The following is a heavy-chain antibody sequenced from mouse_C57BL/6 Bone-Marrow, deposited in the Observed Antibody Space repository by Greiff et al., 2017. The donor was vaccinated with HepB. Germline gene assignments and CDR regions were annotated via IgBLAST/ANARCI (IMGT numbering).Heavy chain of an antibody. Sequence: EVHLVESGGGLVKPGGSLKHSCAASGFTFSSYAMSWVRQTPEKRLEWVATISDGGSYTYYPDNVKGRFTISRDNAKNNLYLQMSHLKSEDTAMYYCARVITTVVEAMDYWGQGTSVTGSS. CDR2: ISDGGSYT. CDR3: ARVITTVVEAMDY. J-gene: IGHJ4*01. V-gene: IGHV5-4*01. CDR1: GFTFSSYA. D-gene: IGHD1-1*01.